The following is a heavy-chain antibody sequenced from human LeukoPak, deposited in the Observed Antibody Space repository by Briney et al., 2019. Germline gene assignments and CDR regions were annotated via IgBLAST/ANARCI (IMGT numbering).Heavy chain of an antibody. V-gene: IGHV1-69*13. CDR1: GYTFTSYG. CDR2: IIPIFGTA. CDR3: ARAVTGTTFGWFDP. D-gene: IGHD1-7*01. Sequence: GASVKVSCKASGYTFTSYGISWVRQAPGQGLEWMGGIIPIFGTANYAQKFQGRVTITADESTSTAYMELSSLRSEDTAVYYCARAVTGTTFGWFDPWGQGTLVTVSS. J-gene: IGHJ5*02.